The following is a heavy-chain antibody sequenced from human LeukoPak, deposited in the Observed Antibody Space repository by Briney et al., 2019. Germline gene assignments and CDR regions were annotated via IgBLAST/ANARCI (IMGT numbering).Heavy chain of an antibody. D-gene: IGHD6-13*01. CDR1: GYTFTSYD. CDR2: MNPNSGNT. CDR3: ARGIAAAGNGGP. Sequence: ASVKVSCKASGYTFTSYDINWVRQATGQGLEWMGWMNPNSGNTGYAQKFQGRVTMTRDTSISTAYMELSSLRSEDTAVYYCARGIAAAGNGGPWGQGTLVTVSS. V-gene: IGHV1-8*01. J-gene: IGHJ5*02.